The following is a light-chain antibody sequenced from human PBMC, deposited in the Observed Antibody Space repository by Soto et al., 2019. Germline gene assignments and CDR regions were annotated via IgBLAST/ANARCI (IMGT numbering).Light chain of an antibody. CDR1: QSVSSNY. Sequence: EIVLTQSPGTLSLSPGERATLSCRASQSVSSNYLAWYQQKPGQPPRLLISDASSMATGIPDRFSGSGSGTDFTLTISGLEPEDFAVYYCQHYGRSPPSWTFGQGTKVEIK. J-gene: IGKJ1*01. V-gene: IGKV3-20*01. CDR3: QHYGRSPPSWT. CDR2: DAS.